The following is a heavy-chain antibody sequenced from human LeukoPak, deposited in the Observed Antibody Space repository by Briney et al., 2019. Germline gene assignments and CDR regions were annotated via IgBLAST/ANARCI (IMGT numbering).Heavy chain of an antibody. CDR3: ARVPSYYDSSGSTVDY. CDR1: GGTFSSYA. V-gene: IGHV1-69*04. Sequence: SVKVSCKASGGTFSSYAISWVRQAPGQGREGMGRIIPILGIGDYAQKFQGRVTITADKSTSTAYMELSSLRSEDTAVYYCARVPSYYDSSGSTVDYWGQGTLVTVSS. CDR2: IIPILGIG. J-gene: IGHJ4*02. D-gene: IGHD3-22*01.